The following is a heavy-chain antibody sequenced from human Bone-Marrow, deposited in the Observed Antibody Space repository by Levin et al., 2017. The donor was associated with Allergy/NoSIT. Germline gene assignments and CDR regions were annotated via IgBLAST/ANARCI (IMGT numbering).Heavy chain of an antibody. J-gene: IGHJ6*02. CDR3: ARAPYSRNYYYGLDV. Sequence: GSLRLSCTVSGDSISSYYWSWIRQPAGRGLEWIGRIYSSGSTNYNPSLKSRVTMSVDTSRSQISLKLTSVTAADTAVYYCARAPYSRNYYYGLDVWGQGTTVTVSS. CDR2: IYSSGST. V-gene: IGHV4-4*07. D-gene: IGHD5-18*01. CDR1: GDSISSYY.